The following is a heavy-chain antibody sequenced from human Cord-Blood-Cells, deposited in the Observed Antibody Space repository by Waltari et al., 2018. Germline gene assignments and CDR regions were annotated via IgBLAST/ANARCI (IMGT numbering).Heavy chain of an antibody. CDR2: IYHSGST. D-gene: IGHD1-26*01. Sequence: QVQLQESGPGLVKPSETLSLTCAVSGYSISSGYYWGWIRQPPGKGLEWIGSIYHSGSTYYNPSLKSRVTISVDTSKNQFSLKLSSVTAADTAVYYCARRRERLGFDYWGQGTLVTVSS. CDR3: ARRRERLGFDY. CDR1: GYSISSGYY. J-gene: IGHJ4*02. V-gene: IGHV4-38-2*01.